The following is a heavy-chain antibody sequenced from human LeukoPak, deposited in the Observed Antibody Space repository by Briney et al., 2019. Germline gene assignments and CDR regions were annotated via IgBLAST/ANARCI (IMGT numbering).Heavy chain of an antibody. V-gene: IGHV3-7*01. CDR3: ARKSTIDYYYYMDV. D-gene: IGHD2-2*01. CDR2: IKQDGSEK. CDR1: GFTFSDYY. J-gene: IGHJ6*03. Sequence: GGSLRLSCAASGFTFSDYYMSWIRQAPGKGPEWVANIKQDGSEKYYVDSVKGRFTISRDNAKNSLYLQMNSLRAEDTAVYYCARKSTIDYYYYMDVWGKGTTVTVSS.